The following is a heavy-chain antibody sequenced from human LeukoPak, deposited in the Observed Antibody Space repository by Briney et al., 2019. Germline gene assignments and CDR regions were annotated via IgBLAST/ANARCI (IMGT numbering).Heavy chain of an antibody. CDR3: ARVYYGSGSYFSDF. CDR1: GGSISSGGYY. Sequence: LQTLSPTWTVAGGSISSGGYYWSWIRQPPGKGLEWIGHIYHSGSTYYNPSLKSRVTISVDRSKNQFSLKLSSVTAADTAVYYCARVYYGSGSYFSDFWGQGTLVTVSS. J-gene: IGHJ4*02. V-gene: IGHV4-30-2*01. D-gene: IGHD3-10*01. CDR2: IYHSGST.